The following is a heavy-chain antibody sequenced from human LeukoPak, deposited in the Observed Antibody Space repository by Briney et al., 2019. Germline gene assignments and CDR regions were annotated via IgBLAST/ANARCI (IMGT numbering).Heavy chain of an antibody. V-gene: IGHV3-23*01. J-gene: IGHJ4*02. Sequence: GGSLRLSCAASGFTFSSYGMSWVRQAPGKGLEGVSGISSSGGSTYYADSVKGRFTVSRDNANNTVYLQMNSLRAEDTALYYCAKSPLRAAPAFFYCGGRETLVTVSS. CDR1: GFTFSSYG. D-gene: IGHD6-13*01. CDR2: ISSSGGST. CDR3: AKSPLRAAPAFFYC.